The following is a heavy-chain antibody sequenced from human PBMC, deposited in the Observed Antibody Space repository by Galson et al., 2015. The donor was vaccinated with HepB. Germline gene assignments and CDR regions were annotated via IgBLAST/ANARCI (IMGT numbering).Heavy chain of an antibody. Sequence: SVKVSCKASGGTFSSYTISWVRQAPGQGLEWMGRIIPILGIANYAQKFQGRVTITADKSTSTAYMELSSLRSEDTAVYYCARDLCSGGSCYSRRNWFDPWGQGTLVTVSS. CDR1: GGTFSSYT. CDR2: IIPILGIA. D-gene: IGHD2-15*01. V-gene: IGHV1-69*04. CDR3: ARDLCSGGSCYSRRNWFDP. J-gene: IGHJ5*02.